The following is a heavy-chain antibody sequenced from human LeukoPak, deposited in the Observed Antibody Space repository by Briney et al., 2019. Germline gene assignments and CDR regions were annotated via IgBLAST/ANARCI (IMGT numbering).Heavy chain of an antibody. V-gene: IGHV3-15*07. CDR1: GFTLSNAW. J-gene: IGHJ6*02. Sequence: PGGSLRLSCAASGFTLSNAWMNWVRQAPGKGLEWLGRIKSKTDGGTTDYAAPVKGRFTISRDDSKNTLYLQMNSLKTEDTAVYYCTTSGSSSSYYYYGMDVWGQGTTVTVSS. CDR3: TTSGSSSSYYYYGMDV. CDR2: IKSKTDGGTT. D-gene: IGHD6-6*01.